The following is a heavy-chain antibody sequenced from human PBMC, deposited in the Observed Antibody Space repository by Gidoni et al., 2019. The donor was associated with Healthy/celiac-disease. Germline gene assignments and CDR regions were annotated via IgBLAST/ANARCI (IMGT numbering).Heavy chain of an antibody. D-gene: IGHD6-19*01. CDR3: AKSIAVKPSGSAFDI. J-gene: IGHJ3*02. Sequence: EVQLFESGGAWVQPGGSLRLSFLASAFTFRSYAISWVRQAPGKGLGWCSVISGRGGITYNANYVKGRFTISRDNSKNTLYLQMNSLRAEDTAVYYCAKSIAVKPSGSAFDIWGQGTMVTVSS. V-gene: IGHV3-23*01. CDR2: ISGRGGIT. CDR1: AFTFRSYA.